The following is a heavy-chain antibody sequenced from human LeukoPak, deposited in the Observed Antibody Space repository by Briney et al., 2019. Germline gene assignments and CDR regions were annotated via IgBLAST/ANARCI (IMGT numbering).Heavy chain of an antibody. CDR3: ARERTTATTASWAY. CDR1: GFTFSSFG. J-gene: IGHJ4*02. V-gene: IGHV3-30-3*01. D-gene: IGHD1-1*01. Sequence: GGSLRLSRAASGFTFSSFGLHRVRQAPGKGLEWVAMISYDGSNKYYADSVKGRFTISRDSSENTLYVQMNSLRPEDTAVYYCARERTTATTASWAYWGQGTLVTVAS. CDR2: ISYDGSNK.